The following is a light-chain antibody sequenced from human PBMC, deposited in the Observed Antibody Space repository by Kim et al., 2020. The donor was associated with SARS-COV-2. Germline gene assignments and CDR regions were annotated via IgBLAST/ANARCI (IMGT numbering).Light chain of an antibody. Sequence: GQSITISCTGSSNDVGGYDYVSWYQHLPGKAPKLILYDVFKRPSGVPDRFSGSKSGTTASLTISGLQAEDEADYYCCSYAGTYSYVFGTGTKVTVL. CDR1: SNDVGGYDY. CDR2: DVF. V-gene: IGLV2-11*01. J-gene: IGLJ1*01. CDR3: CSYAGTYSYV.